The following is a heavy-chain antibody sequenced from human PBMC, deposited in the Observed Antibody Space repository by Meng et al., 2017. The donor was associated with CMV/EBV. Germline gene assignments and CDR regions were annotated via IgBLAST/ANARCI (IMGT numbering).Heavy chain of an antibody. CDR2: IWYDGSKK. J-gene: IGHJ6*02. Sequence: GESLKISCAASGFTFSSYGMHWVRQAPGKGLEWVAVIWYDGSKKYYADSVKGRFTISRDNSKNTLYLQMNSLRAEDTAVYYCAKGSRLPEGIYYYGMDVWGQGTTVTVSS. CDR1: GFTFSSYG. V-gene: IGHV3-33*06. D-gene: IGHD2-2*01. CDR3: AKGSRLPEGIYYYGMDV.